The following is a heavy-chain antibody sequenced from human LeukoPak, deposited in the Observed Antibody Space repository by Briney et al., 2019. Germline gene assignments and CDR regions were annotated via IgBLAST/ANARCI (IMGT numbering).Heavy chain of an antibody. CDR1: GGSISSSSYY. V-gene: IGHV4-39*07. J-gene: IGHJ4*02. D-gene: IGHD6-13*01. Sequence: SETLSLTCTVSGGSISSSSYYWGWIRQPPGKGLEWIGSIYYSGSTYYNPSLKSRVTISVDTSKNQFSLKLSAVTAADPAVYYCASARPLAAAGFDYWGQGTLVTVSS. CDR2: IYYSGST. CDR3: ASARPLAAAGFDY.